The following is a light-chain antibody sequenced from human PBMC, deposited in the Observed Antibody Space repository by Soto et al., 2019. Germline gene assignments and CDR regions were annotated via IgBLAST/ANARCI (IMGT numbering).Light chain of an antibody. CDR1: SSDIGAYDY. CDR3: SSYAGNNNLGL. J-gene: IGLJ2*01. V-gene: IGLV2-8*01. CDR2: EVH. Sequence: QSALTQPPSASGSPGQSVTISCTGTSSDIGAYDYVSWYQQYPGKAPRLIIYEVHHRPSGVPDRFSGSKSGNTASLTVSGLQAEDEADYYCSSYAGNNNLGLFGGGTKLTVL.